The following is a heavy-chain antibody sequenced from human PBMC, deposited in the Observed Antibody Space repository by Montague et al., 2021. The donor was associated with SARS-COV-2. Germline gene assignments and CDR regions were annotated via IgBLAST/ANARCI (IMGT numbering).Heavy chain of an antibody. CDR3: ARDPGYTSFTRWYFDL. D-gene: IGHD5-18*01. J-gene: IGHJ2*01. CDR2: IYSSGST. V-gene: IGHV4-61*02. Sequence: TLSLTCSVSSGSINTGGYYWNWIRQSAGKGLEWIGRIYSSGSTNSRPSLKSRVTISLDTSKNQFSLWLSSVTAADTAVYYCARDPGYTSFTRWYFDLWGPGTLVTVSS. CDR1: SGSINTGGYY.